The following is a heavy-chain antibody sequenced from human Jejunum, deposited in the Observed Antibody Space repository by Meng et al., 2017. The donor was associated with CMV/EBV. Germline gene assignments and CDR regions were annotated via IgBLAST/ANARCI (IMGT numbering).Heavy chain of an antibody. J-gene: IGHJ5*02. CDR3: ARDIDH. CDR1: GFTFSSYN. V-gene: IGHV3-21*01. CDR2: ISSSSRYI. Sequence: VELVGFGGGLVKPGGSLRLSCIGSGFTFSSYNMNWVRQAAGKGLEWVSSISSSSRYINYADSVKGRFTISRDNAKNSLYLQMNSLRVEDTAIYYCARDIDHWGQGTLVTVSS.